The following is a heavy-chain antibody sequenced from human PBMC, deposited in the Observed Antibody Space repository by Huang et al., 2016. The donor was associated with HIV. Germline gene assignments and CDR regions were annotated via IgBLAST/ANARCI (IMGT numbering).Heavy chain of an antibody. CDR1: GFSISSYW. CDR3: ARDPRIQSWLNFFDY. J-gene: IGHJ4*02. CDR2: MKSEGSST. D-gene: IGHD3-22*01. Sequence: EVQLVESGGGLVQPGGSLRLSCAASGFSISSYWMHWVRQAPGKGLGGVSRMKSEGSSTSYAAYVKGRFTISRDNAKNTLYLQMNSLRAEDTAVYYCARDPRIQSWLNFFDYWGQGTLVSVSS. V-gene: IGHV3-74*01.